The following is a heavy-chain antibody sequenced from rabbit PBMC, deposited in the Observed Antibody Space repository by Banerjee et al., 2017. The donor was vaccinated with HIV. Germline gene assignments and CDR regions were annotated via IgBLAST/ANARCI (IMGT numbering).Heavy chain of an antibody. CDR1: GFSFSSGYY. CDR3: ARGYDDYGYAKDL. Sequence: QQLVESGGGLVKPGASLTLTCKASGFSFSSGYYMCWVRQAPGKGLEWIACIYTGSSDTTYYASWAKGRFTISRTSSTTVTLQMTSRTAADTATYFCARGYDDYGYAKDLWGPVTLVTVS. V-gene: IGHV1S40*01. CDR2: IYTGSSDTT. D-gene: IGHD6-1*01. J-gene: IGHJ6*01.